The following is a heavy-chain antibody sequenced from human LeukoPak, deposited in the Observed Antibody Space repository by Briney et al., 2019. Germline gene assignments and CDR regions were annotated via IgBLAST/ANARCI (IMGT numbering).Heavy chain of an antibody. CDR3: ARAWSPVDY. D-gene: IGHD2-8*02. Sequence: GGSLRLSCAASGFTFDDYGMNWVRQAPGKGLEWVSGINWKGVSTGYADSVKGRFTISRDNAKNSLYLQMDSLRAEDTAVYYCARAWSPVDYWGQGTLVTVSS. V-gene: IGHV3-20*04. CDR1: GFTFDDYG. J-gene: IGHJ4*02. CDR2: INWKGVST.